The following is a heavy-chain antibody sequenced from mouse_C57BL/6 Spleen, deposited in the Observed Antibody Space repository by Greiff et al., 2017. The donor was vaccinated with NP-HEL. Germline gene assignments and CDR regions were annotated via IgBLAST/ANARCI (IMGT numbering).Heavy chain of an antibody. CDR2: ISSGSSTI. J-gene: IGHJ4*01. D-gene: IGHD2-4*01. Sequence: EVKLMESGGGLVKPGGSLKLSCAASGFTFSDYGMHWVRQAPEKGLEWVAYISSGSSTIYYADTVKGRFTISRDNAKNTLFLQMTSLRSEDTAMYYCARQGSTMITTRAMDYWGQGTSVTVSS. CDR1: GFTFSDYG. CDR3: ARQGSTMITTRAMDY. V-gene: IGHV5-17*01.